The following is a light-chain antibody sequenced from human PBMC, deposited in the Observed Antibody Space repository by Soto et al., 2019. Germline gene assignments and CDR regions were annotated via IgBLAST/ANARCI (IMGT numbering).Light chain of an antibody. V-gene: IGLV1-40*01. CDR2: GNS. Sequence: QSVLTQPPSVSGAPGQRVTISCTGSSSNIGAGYDVHGYQQLPGTAPKLLIYGNSNRPSGVPDRFSGSKSGTSASLAITGLQAEDEADYYCQSYDSSLSGWVFGGGTKVPVL. J-gene: IGLJ3*02. CDR1: SSNIGAGYD. CDR3: QSYDSSLSGWV.